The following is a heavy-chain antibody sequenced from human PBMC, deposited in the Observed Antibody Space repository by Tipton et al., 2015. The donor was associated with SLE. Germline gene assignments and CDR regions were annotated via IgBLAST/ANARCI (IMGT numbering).Heavy chain of an antibody. CDR3: IEANSMDV. CDR2: IYTSGST. CDR1: GGSISSYY. J-gene: IGHJ6*02. Sequence: TLSLTCTVSGGSISSYYWSWIRQPPGKGLEWIGYIYTSGSTNYNPSLKSRVTISVDTSKNQFSLKLRSVTAADTAVYYCIEANSMDVWGQGTTVTVSS. V-gene: IGHV4-4*08.